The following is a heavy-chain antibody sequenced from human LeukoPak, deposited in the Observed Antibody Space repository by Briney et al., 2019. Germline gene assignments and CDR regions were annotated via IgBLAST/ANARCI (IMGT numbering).Heavy chain of an antibody. CDR1: GFTFSNYA. CDR3: ARGYGDYVSYYGMDV. J-gene: IGHJ6*02. Sequence: GGSLRLSCAASGFTFSNYAMSWVRQAPGKGLEWLSAISGSGGITYYADSVKGRFTISRDNSKNTLYLQMNSLRAEDTAVYYCARGYGDYVSYYGMDVWGQGTTVTVSS. D-gene: IGHD4-17*01. V-gene: IGHV3-23*01. CDR2: ISGSGGIT.